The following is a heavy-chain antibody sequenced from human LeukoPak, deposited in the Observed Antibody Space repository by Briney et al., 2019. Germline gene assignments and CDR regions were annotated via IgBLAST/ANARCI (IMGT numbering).Heavy chain of an antibody. Sequence: GGSLRLSCAGSGFTFSNSWMGWVRQAPGKGLEWVANVQHIGGETYYVDSVKGRFTISRDNAKNSVYLQMNSLGADDTAVYYCATYSILNAREFRYWGQGTLSPSLQ. V-gene: IGHV3-7*01. J-gene: IGHJ1*01. CDR2: VQHIGGET. CDR1: GFTFSNSW. CDR3: ATYSILNAREFRY. D-gene: IGHD4-11*01.